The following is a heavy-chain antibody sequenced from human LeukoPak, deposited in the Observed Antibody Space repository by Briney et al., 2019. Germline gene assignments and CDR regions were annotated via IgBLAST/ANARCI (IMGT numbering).Heavy chain of an antibody. CDR2: ITSSSSTI. CDR1: GFTFSSYS. D-gene: IGHD6-19*01. Sequence: SGGSLRLSCAASGFTFSSYSMNCVRHAPGKGLECVSYITSSSSTIYYADSVKGRFTISRDNAKNSLYLQMNSLRAEDTAVYYCARGLGIAVAGKRFDVWGKGTTVTISS. CDR3: ARGLGIAVAGKRFDV. V-gene: IGHV3-48*01. J-gene: IGHJ6*04.